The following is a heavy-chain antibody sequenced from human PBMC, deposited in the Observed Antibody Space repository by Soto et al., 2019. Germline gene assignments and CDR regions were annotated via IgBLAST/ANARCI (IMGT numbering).Heavy chain of an antibody. D-gene: IGHD3-3*01. V-gene: IGHV3-23*01. CDR2: ISGSGGST. Sequence: PGGSLSHSCAASGFTFSSNAMSGVRQAPGKGLEWVSAISGSGGSTYYADSVKGRFTISRDNSKNTLYLQMNSLRAEDTAVYYCAKGDYDFWNGPDYWGQGTLVTVSS. CDR3: AKGDYDFWNGPDY. J-gene: IGHJ4*02. CDR1: GFTFSSNA.